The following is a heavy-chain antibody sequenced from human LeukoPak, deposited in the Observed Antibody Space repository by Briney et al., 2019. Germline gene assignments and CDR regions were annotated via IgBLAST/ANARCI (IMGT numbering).Heavy chain of an antibody. CDR1: GGSISSYY. Sequence: PSETLSLTCTVSGGSISSYYWSWIRQPPGKGLEWIGYIYYSESTNYNPSLKSRVTISVDTSKNQFSLKLSSVTAADTAVYYCARHMRTAEYAFDIWGQGTMVTVSS. J-gene: IGHJ3*02. V-gene: IGHV4-59*08. D-gene: IGHD1-1*01. CDR3: ARHMRTAEYAFDI. CDR2: IYYSEST.